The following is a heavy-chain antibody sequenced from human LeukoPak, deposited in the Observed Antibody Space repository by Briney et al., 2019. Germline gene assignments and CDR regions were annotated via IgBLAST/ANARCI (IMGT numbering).Heavy chain of an antibody. Sequence: ATVKVSCKASGYTFTGYYMHWVRQAPGQGLEWMGWINPNSGGTNYAQKFQGRVTMTRDTSISTAYMELSRLRSDDTAVYYCARVVGTVTTRYYYYMDVWGKGTTVTVSS. CDR2: INPNSGGT. V-gene: IGHV1-2*02. D-gene: IGHD4-11*01. J-gene: IGHJ6*03. CDR1: GYTFTGYY. CDR3: ARVVGTVTTRYYYYMDV.